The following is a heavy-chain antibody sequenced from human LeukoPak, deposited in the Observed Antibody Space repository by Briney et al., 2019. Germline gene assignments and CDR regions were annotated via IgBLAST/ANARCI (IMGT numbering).Heavy chain of an antibody. CDR1: GFTFSSYG. CDR2: IRYDGSNT. J-gene: IGHJ4*02. D-gene: IGHD5-12*01. V-gene: IGHV3-30*02. Sequence: GGSLRLSCAASGFTFSSYGMHWVRLAPGKGLEWVTFIRYDGSNTYAESVKGRFTISRDNSKNTVYLQMNSLAIEDTAIYYCAKNRWGSVATPDSWGQGTLVTVSS. CDR3: AKNRWGSVATPDS.